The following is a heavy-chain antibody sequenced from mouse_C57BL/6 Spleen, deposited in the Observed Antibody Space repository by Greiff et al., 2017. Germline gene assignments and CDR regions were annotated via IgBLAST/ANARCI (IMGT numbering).Heavy chain of an antibody. D-gene: IGHD2-2*01. CDR3: ARSGEGYDVAAVFDV. V-gene: IGHV1-39*01. Sequence: VQLKESGPELVKPGASVKISCKASGYSFTDYNMNWVKQSNGKSLEWIGVINPNYGTTSYNQKFKGKATLTVDQSSSTAYMQLNSLTSEDSAVYYCARSGEGYDVAAVFDVWGTGTTVTVSA. J-gene: IGHJ1*03. CDR2: INPNYGTT. CDR1: GYSFTDYN.